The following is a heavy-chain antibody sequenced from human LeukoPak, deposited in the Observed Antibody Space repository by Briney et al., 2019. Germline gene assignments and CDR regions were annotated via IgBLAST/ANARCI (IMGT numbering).Heavy chain of an antibody. V-gene: IGHV4-59*12. D-gene: IGHD3-10*01. CDR3: ARDGNYYGSGRFDY. Sequence: SETLSLTCTVSDASISSYYWSWIRQPPGKGLEWIGYFYYSGTTNYNPSLKSRVTISVDTSKKQISLKLSSVTAADTAVYYCARDGNYYGSGRFDYWGQGTLVTVSS. J-gene: IGHJ4*02. CDR2: FYYSGTT. CDR1: DASISSYY.